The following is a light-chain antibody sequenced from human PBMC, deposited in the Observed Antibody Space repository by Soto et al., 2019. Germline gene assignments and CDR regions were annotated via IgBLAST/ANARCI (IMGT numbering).Light chain of an antibody. CDR1: QSVSSN. J-gene: IGKJ1*01. CDR3: QQYNNWPPKT. CDR2: GAS. V-gene: IGKV3-15*01. Sequence: EIVMTQSPATLSVSPGERATLSCRASQSVSSNLAWYQQKPGQAPRLLIYGASTRATGIPARFSGSGSGTEFTLTISGLQSEDFAVYYCQQYNNWPPKTFGQGTK.